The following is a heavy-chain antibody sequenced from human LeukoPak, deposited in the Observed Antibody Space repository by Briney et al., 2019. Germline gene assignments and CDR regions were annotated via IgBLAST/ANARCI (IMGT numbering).Heavy chain of an antibody. V-gene: IGHV4-59*01. D-gene: IGHD2-2*01. J-gene: IGHJ6*03. CDR1: GGSISSYY. CDR3: ARGYCSSTSCYYYYYYYMDV. CDR2: IYYTGAT. Sequence: SETLSLTCTVSGGSISSYYWSWIRLPPGKGLEWIGYIYYTGATNYNPSLKGRVTISVDTSENQFSLKLSSVTAADTAVYYCARGYCSSTSCYYYYYYYMDVWGKGTTVTVSS.